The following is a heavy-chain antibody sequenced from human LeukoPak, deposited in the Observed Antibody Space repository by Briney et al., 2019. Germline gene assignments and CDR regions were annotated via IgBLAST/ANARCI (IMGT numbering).Heavy chain of an antibody. V-gene: IGHV3-33*08. CDR1: GFIFSSYA. Sequence: PGGSLRLSCAASGFIFSSYAMSWVRQAPGKGLEWVAFTGPDGKKTFYGDSLNGRFTISRDNFEDTVFLQMNTMRAEDTAVYYCARQMVEGQQNYYMDVWGNGATVTVSS. CDR2: TGPDGKKT. CDR3: ARQMVEGQQNYYMDV. D-gene: IGHD2-15*01. J-gene: IGHJ6*03.